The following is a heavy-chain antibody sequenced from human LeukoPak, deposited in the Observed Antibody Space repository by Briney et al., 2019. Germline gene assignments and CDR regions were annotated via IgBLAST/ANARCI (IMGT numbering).Heavy chain of an antibody. CDR3: ARHVSGSTVTTSHFDY. D-gene: IGHD4-17*01. J-gene: IGHJ4*02. V-gene: IGHV4-34*01. CDR2: IYYSGST. Sequence: SETLSLTCGVYGGSFSGYYWSWIRQPPGKGLEWIGSIYYSGSTYYNPSLKSRVTISVDTSKNQFSLKLSSVTAADTAVYYCARHVSGSTVTTSHFDYWGQGTLVTVSS. CDR1: GGSFSGYY.